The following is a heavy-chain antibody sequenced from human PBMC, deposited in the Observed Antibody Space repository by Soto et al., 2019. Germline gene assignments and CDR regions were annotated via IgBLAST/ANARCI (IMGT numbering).Heavy chain of an antibody. D-gene: IGHD2-15*01. CDR3: AKRRGAGGHFGY. CDR2: VSIGGST. Sequence: DVQLLESGGGLVQPEGSLRLSYAASGFTFSSYAMGWVRQGPGKGLEWVAVVSIGGSTHYADSVRGRFTISRDNSKNTLSLQMNSLTAEDTAVYFCAKRRGAGGHFGYWGQGALVTVSS. CDR1: GFTFSSYA. V-gene: IGHV3-23*01. J-gene: IGHJ4*02.